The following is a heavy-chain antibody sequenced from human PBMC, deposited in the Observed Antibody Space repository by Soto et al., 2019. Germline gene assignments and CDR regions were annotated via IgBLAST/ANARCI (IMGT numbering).Heavy chain of an antibody. Sequence: EVQLVESGGGLVQPGGSLRLSCAVSGFTFTNYWMHWVRQAPGQGLVWVSRINSDGSVTNYADSVKGRFTTSRDNAKNTLYLQGNRLRAEDTAVYYCARAFSTSRPYYFDYWGPGTLVTVSS. D-gene: IGHD2-2*01. CDR1: GFTFTNYW. V-gene: IGHV3-74*01. J-gene: IGHJ4*02. CDR3: ARAFSTSRPYYFDY. CDR2: INSDGSVT.